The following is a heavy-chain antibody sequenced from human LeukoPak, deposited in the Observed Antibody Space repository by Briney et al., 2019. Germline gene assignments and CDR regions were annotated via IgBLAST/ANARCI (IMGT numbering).Heavy chain of an antibody. CDR3: ARPQLGYSSGWYNY. Sequence: KPSETLSLTCTVSGGSISSNTYYWSWIRQPPGKGLEWIGSIRYSGRTYYKPSLKSRVTISVDTSKNQFSLKLSSVTAADTAVYYCARPQLGYSSGWYNYWGQGTLVTVSS. V-gene: IGHV4-39*07. CDR1: GGSISSNTYY. D-gene: IGHD6-19*01. J-gene: IGHJ4*02. CDR2: IRYSGRT.